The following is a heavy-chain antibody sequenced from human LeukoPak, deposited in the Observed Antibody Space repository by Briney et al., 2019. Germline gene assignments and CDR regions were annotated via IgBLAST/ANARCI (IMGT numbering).Heavy chain of an antibody. D-gene: IGHD5-12*01. Sequence: GGSLRLSCAVSGFTFSTYSMKWVRQAPGKRLEWVSSISSSSSYEYYADSVQGRFTISRDNAENLLYLQMNSLRAEDTAVYYCARLGSGYSGCDSWGQGTLVTVSS. CDR3: ARLGSGYSGCDS. CDR2: ISSSSSYE. J-gene: IGHJ4*02. CDR1: GFTFSTYS. V-gene: IGHV3-21*01.